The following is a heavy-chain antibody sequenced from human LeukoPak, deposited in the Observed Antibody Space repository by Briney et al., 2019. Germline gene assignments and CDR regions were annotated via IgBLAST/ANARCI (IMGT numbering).Heavy chain of an antibody. J-gene: IGHJ4*02. CDR2: ISSSSSYI. CDR3: ARDSGSPKGSCAY. Sequence: PGGSLRLSCAASGFTFSSYSMNWVSQAPGKGLEWVSSISSSSSYIYYADSVKGRFTISRDNAKNSLYLQMNSLRAEDTAVYYCARDSGSPKGSCAYWGQGTLVTVSS. D-gene: IGHD1-26*01. V-gene: IGHV3-21*01. CDR1: GFTFSSYS.